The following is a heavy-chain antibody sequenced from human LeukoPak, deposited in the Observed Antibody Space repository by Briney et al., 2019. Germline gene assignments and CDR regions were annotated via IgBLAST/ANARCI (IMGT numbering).Heavy chain of an antibody. V-gene: IGHV1-24*01. Sequence: ASVKVSCKVSGYTLTELSMHWVRQAPGKGLEWMGGFDPEDGETIYAQKFQGRVTMTEDTSTDTAYMELSSLRSDDTAVYYCARLLDFWSGYLYYMDVWGKGTTVTVSS. CDR2: FDPEDGET. CDR1: GYTLTELS. D-gene: IGHD3-3*01. J-gene: IGHJ6*03. CDR3: ARLLDFWSGYLYYMDV.